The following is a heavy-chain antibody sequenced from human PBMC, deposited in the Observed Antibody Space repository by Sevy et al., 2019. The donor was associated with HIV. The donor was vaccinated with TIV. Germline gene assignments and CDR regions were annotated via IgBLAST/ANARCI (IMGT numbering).Heavy chain of an antibody. Sequence: GGSLRLSYAVSGFIFNNYAMRWVRQAPGKGLEWAAGISHDGSNKYYGDSVKGRFTISRDNSKNTVYLQMNSLRAEDTAVYYCARALSTWYYFDYWGQGTLVTVSS. J-gene: IGHJ4*02. CDR1: GFIFNNYA. D-gene: IGHD6-13*01. V-gene: IGHV3-30*04. CDR2: ISHDGSNK. CDR3: ARALSTWYYFDY.